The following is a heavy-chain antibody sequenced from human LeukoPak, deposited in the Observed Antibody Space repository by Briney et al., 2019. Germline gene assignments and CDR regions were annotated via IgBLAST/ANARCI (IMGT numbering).Heavy chain of an antibody. CDR2: IYSGGST. CDR1: GFTFSNYA. CDR3: ARDRKWEIRNYNYYGLDV. V-gene: IGHV3-53*05. J-gene: IGHJ6*02. Sequence: GGSLRLSCAASGFTFSNYAMNWVRQAPGRGLEWVSVIYSGGSTYYADDVEGRFTIFRDNSKNNTYLQMNSLRVENTAVYYSARDRKWEIRNYNYYGLDVWGQGTTVTVSS. D-gene: IGHD1-26*01.